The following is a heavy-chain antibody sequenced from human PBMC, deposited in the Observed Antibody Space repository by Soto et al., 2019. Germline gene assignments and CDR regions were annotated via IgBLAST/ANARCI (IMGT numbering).Heavy chain of an antibody. Sequence: QVQLQESGPGLVKPSETLSLTCAVSGDSISSYYCMWIRQPPGKGLESIGYLYYGRSANYNPSLKSRVSLSVDTSTNLCSLTLSSMTAADTAVYYCALRSMAVVPEYWGQGTLVSVSS. CDR2: LYYGRSA. J-gene: IGHJ4*02. CDR1: GDSISSYY. V-gene: IGHV4-59*01. D-gene: IGHD3-22*01. CDR3: ALRSMAVVPEY.